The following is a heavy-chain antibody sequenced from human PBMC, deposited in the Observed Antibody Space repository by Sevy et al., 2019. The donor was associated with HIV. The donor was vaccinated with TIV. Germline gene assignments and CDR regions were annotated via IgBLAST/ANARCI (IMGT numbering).Heavy chain of an antibody. CDR2: ITSSSSTI. Sequence: GGSLRLSCAASGFRFSSFSMNWVRQAPGKGLEWVSYITSSSSTIFYADSVKGRFTISRDNAKNSLYLQMSSLRDEDTAVYYCARAQADYGDFGGHFDHWGQGSLATVSS. D-gene: IGHD4-17*01. V-gene: IGHV3-48*02. CDR1: GFRFSSFS. CDR3: ARAQADYGDFGGHFDH. J-gene: IGHJ4*02.